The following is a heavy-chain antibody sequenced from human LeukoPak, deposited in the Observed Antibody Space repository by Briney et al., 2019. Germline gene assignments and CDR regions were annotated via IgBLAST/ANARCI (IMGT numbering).Heavy chain of an antibody. CDR2: TSGSGGST. CDR1: GFTFSSYA. Sequence: GGSLRLSCAASGFTFSSYAMSWVRQAPGKGLEWVSATSGSGGSTYYADSVKGRFTISRDNSKNTLYLQMNSLRAEDTAVYYCAKGGCSSTSCPELDPWGQGTLVTVSS. J-gene: IGHJ5*02. V-gene: IGHV3-23*01. CDR3: AKGGCSSTSCPELDP. D-gene: IGHD2-2*01.